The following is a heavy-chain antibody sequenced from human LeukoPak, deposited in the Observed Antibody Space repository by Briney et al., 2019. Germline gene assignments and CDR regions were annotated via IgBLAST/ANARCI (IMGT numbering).Heavy chain of an antibody. CDR1: GFTFSSYS. V-gene: IGHV3-48*01. CDR3: ARDVSPMIVEDAEGP. D-gene: IGHD3-22*01. J-gene: IGHJ4*02. Sequence: PGGSLRLSCAASGFTFSSYSMNWVRQAPGKGLEWVSYISSSSTIHYADSVKDRFTISRDNAKNSLYLQMNSLRAEDTAVYYCARDVSPMIVEDAEGPWGQGTLVTVSS. CDR2: ISSSSTI.